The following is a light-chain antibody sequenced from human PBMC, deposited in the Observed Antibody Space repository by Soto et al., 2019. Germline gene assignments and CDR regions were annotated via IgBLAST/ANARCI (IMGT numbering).Light chain of an antibody. CDR2: GAS. CDR1: QSLSKS. J-gene: IGKJ4*02. Sequence: EIVLTQSPATLTVSPGEGATLTCRASQSLSKSFVWYQQQPGQDPRLLIDGASNRATGIPARFSGSGSGTDFTITISSLEPEDFAVYFCQQRSSWPLTFGGGTKVDIK. CDR3: QQRSSWPLT. V-gene: IGKV3-11*01.